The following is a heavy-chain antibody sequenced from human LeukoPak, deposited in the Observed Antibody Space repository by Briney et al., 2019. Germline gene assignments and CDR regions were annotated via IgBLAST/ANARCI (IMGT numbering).Heavy chain of an antibody. CDR2: ISSSGSTI. V-gene: IGHV3-11*04. CDR1: GFTFSDYY. J-gene: IGHJ4*02. D-gene: IGHD3-3*01. CDR3: ASVRFLEWLPIDY. Sequence: GGSLRLSCAASGFTFSDYYMSWIRQAPGKGLEWVSYISSSGSTIYYADSVKGRFTISRDNAKNSLYLQMNSLRAEDTAVYYCASVRFLEWLPIDYWGQGTPVTVSS.